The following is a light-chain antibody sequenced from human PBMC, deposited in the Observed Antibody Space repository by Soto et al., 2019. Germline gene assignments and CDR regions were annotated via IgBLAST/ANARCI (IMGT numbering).Light chain of an antibody. J-gene: IGKJ2*01. CDR1: ETVGSNY. V-gene: IGKV3-20*01. CDR3: HHYGYGADT. Sequence: EVVLTQSPGTLSLSPGERATLSCRASETVGSNYLAWYQQQPGQAPRLLIFDASSRATGIPDRFSGSGSGTEFRLTIRRLEPEDSAVYFCHHYGYGADTFGQGTKLEI. CDR2: DAS.